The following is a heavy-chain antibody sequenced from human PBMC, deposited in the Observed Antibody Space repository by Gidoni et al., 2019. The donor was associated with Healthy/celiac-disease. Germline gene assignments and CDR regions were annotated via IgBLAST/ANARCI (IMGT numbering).Heavy chain of an antibody. CDR1: GLTFSSYW. CDR2: LKQEGSEK. D-gene: IGHD3-10*01. J-gene: IGHJ4*02. Sequence: EVQLVESGGGLVQPGGSLRLSCAAFGLTFSSYWMSWVRQAPGKGLGWVANLKQEGSEKYYVDSLKGRFTISRDNAKNSLYLQMNSLRAEDTAVYYCARDRERYYYGSGSSDYWGQGTLVTVSS. CDR3: ARDRERYYYGSGSSDY. V-gene: IGHV3-7*01.